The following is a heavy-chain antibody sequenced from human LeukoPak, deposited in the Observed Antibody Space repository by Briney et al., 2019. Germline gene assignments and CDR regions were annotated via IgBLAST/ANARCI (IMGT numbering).Heavy chain of an antibody. J-gene: IGHJ4*02. D-gene: IGHD3-9*01. CDR3: AKIDYDVVTGTGYYFDT. V-gene: IGHV4-31*03. CDR1: IDSLSTGTHY. CDR2: LYYSGST. Sequence: PSQTLSLTCTVSIDSLSTGTHYWNWIRQHPVKGLEWKGYLYYSGSTSYNPSLQSRITISVGPSKNQFSLKLKSVTAADTAIYYCAKIDYDVVTGTGYYFDTWGQRMLVAVSS.